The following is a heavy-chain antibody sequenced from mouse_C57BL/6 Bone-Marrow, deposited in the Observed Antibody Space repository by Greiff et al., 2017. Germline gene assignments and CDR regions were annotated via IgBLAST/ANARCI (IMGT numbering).Heavy chain of an antibody. CDR2: ISSGGDYI. CDR1: GFTFSSYA. V-gene: IGHV5-9-1*02. D-gene: IGHD2-3*01. J-gene: IGHJ2*01. CDR3: TREGGGYYVRYFDY. Sequence: EVHLVESGEGLVKPGGSLKLSCAASGFTFSSYAMSWVRQTPEKRLEWVAYISSGGDYIYYADTVKGRFTISRDTARNTLYLQMSSLKSEDTAMYYCTREGGGYYVRYFDYWGQGTTLTVSS.